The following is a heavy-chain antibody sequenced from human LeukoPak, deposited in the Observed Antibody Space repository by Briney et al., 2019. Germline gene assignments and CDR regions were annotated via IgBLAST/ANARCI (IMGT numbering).Heavy chain of an antibody. CDR3: AASLPPAS. CDR2: ISYDGNNK. V-gene: IGHV3-30*04. Sequence: GRSLRLSCAASGFTFSSYAMHWVRQAPGKGLEWVAVISYDGNNKYYADSVKGRFTISRDNSKNTLYLQMNSLRAEDTAVFYCAASLPPASWGQGTLVTVSS. CDR1: GFTFSSYA. J-gene: IGHJ5*02.